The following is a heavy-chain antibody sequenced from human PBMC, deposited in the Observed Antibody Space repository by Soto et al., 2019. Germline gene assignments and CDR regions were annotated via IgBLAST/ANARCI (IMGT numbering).Heavy chain of an antibody. CDR2: IDGGGTT. J-gene: IGHJ4*02. D-gene: IGHD2-8*02. V-gene: IGHV3-23*01. Sequence: EVHLWESGGDLVQPGGSLRVSCVGSGYTFSSRAMSWVRQAPGKGLEWVAGIDGGGTTDYADSVKGRFTISRDNSQDTLYLQMNSMRAEDTAVYYCEKLLGFSSGGSWYSHVADYWGQGTLVTVSS. CDR1: GYTFSSRA. CDR3: EKLLGFSSGGSWYSHVADY.